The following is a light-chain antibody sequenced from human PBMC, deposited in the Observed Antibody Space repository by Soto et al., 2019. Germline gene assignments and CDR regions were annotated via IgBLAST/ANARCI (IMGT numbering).Light chain of an antibody. Sequence: DIQMTQSPSTLSASVGDRVTITCRASQSISSWLDWYQQKPGKAPKLLIYDASSLESGVPSRFSGSGSGTEFTLTISSLQPADFATYYCQQYNSYSPLYTFGQGTKLEIK. J-gene: IGKJ2*01. CDR2: DAS. CDR1: QSISSW. CDR3: QQYNSYSPLYT. V-gene: IGKV1-5*01.